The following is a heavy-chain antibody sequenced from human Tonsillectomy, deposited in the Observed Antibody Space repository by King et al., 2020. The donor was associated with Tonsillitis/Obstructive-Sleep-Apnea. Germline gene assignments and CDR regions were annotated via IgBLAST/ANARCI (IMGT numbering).Heavy chain of an antibody. D-gene: IGHD3-3*01. V-gene: IGHV3-53*01. Sequence: VQLVESGGGLIQPGGSLRLSCTASGFTVSSNYMSWVRQAPGKGLEWVSIIYSGGSTYYADSVTGRFTISRDNSKNTLYLQMNSLRAEDTAVYYCARDQARYYDFWSGYYYGMHVWGQGTTVTVSS. CDR3: ARDQARYYDFWSGYYYGMHV. J-gene: IGHJ6*02. CDR2: IYSGGST. CDR1: GFTVSSNY.